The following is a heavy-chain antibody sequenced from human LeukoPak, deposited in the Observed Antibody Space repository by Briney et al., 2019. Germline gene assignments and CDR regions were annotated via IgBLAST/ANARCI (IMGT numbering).Heavy chain of an antibody. V-gene: IGHV1-69*05. Sequence: SVKVSCKASGGTFSSYAISWVRQAPGQGLEWMGGIIPIFGTANYAQKFQGRVTITTDESTSTAYMELSSLRSEDTAVYYCARGRYCSSTSCLDNWFDPWGQGTLVTVSS. CDR1: GGTFSSYA. J-gene: IGHJ5*02. D-gene: IGHD2-2*01. CDR2: IIPIFGTA. CDR3: ARGRYCSSTSCLDNWFDP.